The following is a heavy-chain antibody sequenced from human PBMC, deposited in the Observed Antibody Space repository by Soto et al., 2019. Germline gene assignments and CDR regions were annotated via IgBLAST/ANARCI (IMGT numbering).Heavy chain of an antibody. CDR2: ISGSGTST. D-gene: IGHD5-12*01. V-gene: IGHV3-23*01. CDR1: GITFSSYA. J-gene: IGHJ6*02. Sequence: PGGSLRLSCAASGITFSSYAMSLVRQAPGKGLEWVSAISGSGTSTYYADSAKGRFTISRDNSKNTLYLQMNSLRAEDTALYYCAKAYSGYGYYYYGMDVWGRGTTVTVSS. CDR3: AKAYSGYGYYYYGMDV.